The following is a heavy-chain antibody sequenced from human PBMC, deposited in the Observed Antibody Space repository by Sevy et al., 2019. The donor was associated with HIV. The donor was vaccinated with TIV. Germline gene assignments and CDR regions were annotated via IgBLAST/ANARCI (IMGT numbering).Heavy chain of an antibody. Sequence: GGSLRLSCAASGFTFADHAFHWVRQAPGKGLEWVAIISFDGRNKRYAESVKGRFTISRDNSNNTVYLQMTSLRAGDAAVYYCARDHCTDGACFRSGYFDYWGQGTLVTVSS. D-gene: IGHD2-8*01. CDR3: ARDHCTDGACFRSGYFDY. J-gene: IGHJ4*02. CDR1: GFTFADHA. CDR2: ISFDGRNK. V-gene: IGHV3-30*04.